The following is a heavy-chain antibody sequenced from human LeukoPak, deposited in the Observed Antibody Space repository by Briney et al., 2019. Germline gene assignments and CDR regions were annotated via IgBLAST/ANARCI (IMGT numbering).Heavy chain of an antibody. CDR1: GFTFREYS. J-gene: IGHJ4*02. CDR3: VGGLGLR. Sequence: GGSLRLSCAASGFTFREYSMSWIRQTPGKGLEWVSYISPSGDIIYHIDSVKGRFSSSRGYAKNSLSLQMNSLRAEDTAVYYCVGGLGLRWGQGTLVTVSS. CDR2: ISPSGDII. V-gene: IGHV3-11*01. D-gene: IGHD1-26*01.